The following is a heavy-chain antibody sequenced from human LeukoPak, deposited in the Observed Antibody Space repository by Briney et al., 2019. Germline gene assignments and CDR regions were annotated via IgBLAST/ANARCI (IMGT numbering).Heavy chain of an antibody. D-gene: IGHD3-10*01. CDR1: GFTFSSYG. CDR2: ISYDGSNK. V-gene: IGHV3-30*18. Sequence: GGSLRLSCAASGFTFSSYGMHWVRQAPGKGLEWVAVISYDGSNKYYADSVKGRFTISRDNSKNTLYLQMNSLRAEDTAVYYCAKGNVLLWFGEFPDYWGQGTLVTVYS. CDR3: AKGNVLLWFGEFPDY. J-gene: IGHJ4*02.